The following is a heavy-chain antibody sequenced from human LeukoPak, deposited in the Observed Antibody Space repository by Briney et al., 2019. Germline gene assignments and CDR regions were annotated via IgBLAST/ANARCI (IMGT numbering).Heavy chain of an antibody. V-gene: IGHV3-30*03. Sequence: GGSLRLSCAASGFTFSSYGMHWVRQAPGKGLEWVAVISYDGSNKYYADSVKGGFTISRDNSRNTLYLQMNSLRAEDTAVYYCAGHFGAWHYFDYWGQGTLVTVSS. CDR3: AGHFGAWHYFDY. D-gene: IGHD3-3*01. CDR1: GFTFSSYG. CDR2: ISYDGSNK. J-gene: IGHJ4*02.